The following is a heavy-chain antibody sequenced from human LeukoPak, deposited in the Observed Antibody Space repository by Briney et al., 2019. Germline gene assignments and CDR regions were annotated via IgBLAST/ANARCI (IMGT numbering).Heavy chain of an antibody. J-gene: IGHJ4*02. CDR1: GFNFRSYW. Sequence: PGGSLRLSCAASGFNFRSYWMDWVRQAPGKGLEWVANIKQDGSEMYYVDSVKGRFTISRDNAKNSLYLQMNSLRVEDTAVYYCARCTTGRTFGSLREIKRSREIDYWGQGTLVTVSS. CDR3: ARCTTGRTFGSLREIKRSREIDY. D-gene: IGHD1-1*01. V-gene: IGHV3-7*01. CDR2: IKQDGSEM.